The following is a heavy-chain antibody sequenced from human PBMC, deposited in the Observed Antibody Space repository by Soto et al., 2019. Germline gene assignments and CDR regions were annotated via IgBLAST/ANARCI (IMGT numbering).Heavy chain of an antibody. J-gene: IGHJ6*02. CDR2: FDPKDGAT. D-gene: IGHD7-27*01. CDR1: GYALTELS. Sequence: ASVKVSCKVSGYALTELSMHWVRQAPGKGLEWMGGFDPKDGATIYAQTLQGRLTMTEDTSTDTAFMELSSLRSEDTALYYCATTWGSVSGYGLDVWG. V-gene: IGHV1-24*01. CDR3: ATTWGSVSGYGLDV.